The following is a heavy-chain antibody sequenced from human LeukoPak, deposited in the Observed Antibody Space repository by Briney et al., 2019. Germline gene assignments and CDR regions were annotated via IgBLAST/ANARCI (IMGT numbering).Heavy chain of an antibody. J-gene: IGHJ4*02. CDR1: GLTSSATT. CDR2: IYSGGSA. Sequence: GGSLRLSCQAPGLTSSATTMTGFRRAPGKGLEWVSVIYSGGSANYADSVKGRFTISRDNSINTLYLQMNSLRVEDTAVYYCARDSYIPFDYWGQGTLVTVSS. V-gene: IGHV3-66*01. CDR3: ARDSYIPFDY. D-gene: IGHD1-1*01.